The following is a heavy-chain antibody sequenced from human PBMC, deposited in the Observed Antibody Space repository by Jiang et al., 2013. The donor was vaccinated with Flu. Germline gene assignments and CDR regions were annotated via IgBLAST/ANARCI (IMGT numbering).Heavy chain of an antibody. CDR3: AKDLGKNYYGMDV. CDR1: GFTFSSYG. D-gene: IGHD4-23*01. V-gene: IGHV3-30*18. J-gene: IGHJ6*02. CDR2: ISYDGSNK. Sequence: QLLESGGGVVQPGSSLRLSCAASGFTFSSYGMHWVRQAPGKGLEWVAVISYDGSNKYYADSVKGRFTISRDNSKNTLYLQMNSLRAEDTAVYYCAKDLGKNYYGMDVWGQGTTATVSS.